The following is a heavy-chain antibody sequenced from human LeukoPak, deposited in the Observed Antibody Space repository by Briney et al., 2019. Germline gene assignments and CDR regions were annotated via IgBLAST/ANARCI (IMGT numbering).Heavy chain of an antibody. CDR3: AKDRSWHGLEY. D-gene: IGHD3-16*02. CDR2: IRSRSSYI. Sequence: GGSLRLSCAASGFTFSDYSMNWVRQAPGKGLEWVSIIRSRSSYIFYADSVKGRFTISRDNAKNSLYLQMNSLRVEDTAVYYCAKDRSWHGLEYWGQGALVTVSS. V-gene: IGHV3-21*01. CDR1: GFTFSDYS. J-gene: IGHJ4*02.